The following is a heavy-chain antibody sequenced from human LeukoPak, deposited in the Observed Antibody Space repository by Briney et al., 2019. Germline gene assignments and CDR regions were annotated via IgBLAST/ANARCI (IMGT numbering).Heavy chain of an antibody. CDR2: ISYDGSNK. CDR3: ARDSYGMDL. Sequence: GGSLRLSCAASGFTFSSYAMHWVRQAPGKGLEWVAVISYDGSNKYYADSVKGRFTISRDNSKNTLYLQMNSLRAEDTAVYYCARDSYGMDLWGQGTTVTVSS. J-gene: IGHJ6*02. CDR1: GFTFSSYA. V-gene: IGHV3-30-3*01.